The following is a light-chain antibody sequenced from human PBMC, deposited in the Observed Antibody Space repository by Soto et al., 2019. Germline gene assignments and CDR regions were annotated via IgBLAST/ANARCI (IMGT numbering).Light chain of an antibody. CDR3: HSYSTVSPHV. Sequence: QSALTQPASVSGSPGQSITIACTGTSSDIGGYNFVSWYQQHPGKAPKLLIYDVGNRPSGVSNRFSGSKSGNTASLTISGLQAEDEAHYYCHSYSTVSPHVFGPGTKVTLL. J-gene: IGLJ1*01. CDR2: DVG. CDR1: SSDIGGYNF. V-gene: IGLV2-14*01.